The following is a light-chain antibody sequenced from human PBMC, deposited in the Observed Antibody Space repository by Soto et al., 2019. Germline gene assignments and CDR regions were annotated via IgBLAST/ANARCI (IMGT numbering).Light chain of an antibody. CDR1: PSISSY. J-gene: IGKJ1*01. Sequence: DIQMTQSPSSLSASVGDRVTITCRASPSISSYLNWYQQKPGKAPKLLIYAASSLQSGVPSRFSVSGSGTDFTLTISSLQPEDFATYYCQQSYSTPPKFGQGTKVEIK. CDR2: AAS. V-gene: IGKV1-39*01. CDR3: QQSYSTPPK.